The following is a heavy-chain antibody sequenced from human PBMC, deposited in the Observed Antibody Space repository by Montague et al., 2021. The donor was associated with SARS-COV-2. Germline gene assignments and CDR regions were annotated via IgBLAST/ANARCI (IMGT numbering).Heavy chain of an antibody. Sequence: PSLFKPPHPLTLTCTFSGFSLRTAGTCVSWIRQPPGKAPQWLARIDWDGDKYYSRTLETRVSISTDTAKTQVVLTMTNVDPMDTATYYCARLSGVAPRCYYEGMDVWGQGTAVTVSS. V-gene: IGHV2-70*11. CDR2: IDWDGDK. CDR3: ARLSGVAPRCYYEGMDV. D-gene: IGHD7-27*01. J-gene: IGHJ6*02. CDR1: GFSLRTAGTC.